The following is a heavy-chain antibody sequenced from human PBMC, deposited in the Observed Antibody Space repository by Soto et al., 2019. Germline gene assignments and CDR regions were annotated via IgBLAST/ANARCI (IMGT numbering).Heavy chain of an antibody. J-gene: IGHJ4*02. CDR3: ARESEDLTSNFDY. CDR1: GFTFTRYS. Sequence: GGSLRLSCAASGFTFTRYSMNWVRQAPGKGLEWVSSISNTTNYIYYGDSMKGRFTISRDNAKNSLYLEMNSLRAEDTAVYYCARESEDLTSNFDYWGQGTLVTVSS. V-gene: IGHV3-21*06. CDR2: ISNTTNYI.